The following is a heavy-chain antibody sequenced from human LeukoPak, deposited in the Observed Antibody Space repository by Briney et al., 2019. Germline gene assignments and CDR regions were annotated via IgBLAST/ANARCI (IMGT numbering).Heavy chain of an antibody. V-gene: IGHV3-48*04. D-gene: IGHD3-9*01. Sequence: GGSLRLSCSASGFTFSNYAMNWVRQAPGKGLEWVSYISSNSYTIYYADSVKGRFTISRDNAKNSLYLQMNSLRAEDTAVYYCARDGHYDILTGYFQDWGQGTLVTVSS. J-gene: IGHJ1*01. CDR1: GFTFSNYA. CDR3: ARDGHYDILTGYFQD. CDR2: ISSNSYTI.